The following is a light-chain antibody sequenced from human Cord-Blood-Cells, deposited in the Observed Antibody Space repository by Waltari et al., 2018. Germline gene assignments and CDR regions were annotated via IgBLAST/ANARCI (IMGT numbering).Light chain of an antibody. CDR1: SSDLGGYNF. Sequence: SALTQPRSVSGSPGQIVTISCTGTSSDLGGYNFVSWYQQHPGKAPKLMIYDVSKRPSGVPDRFSGSKSGNTASLTISGLQAEDEADYYCCSYAGSYTWVFGGGTKLTVL. CDR3: CSYAGSYTWV. V-gene: IGLV2-11*01. CDR2: DVS. J-gene: IGLJ3*02.